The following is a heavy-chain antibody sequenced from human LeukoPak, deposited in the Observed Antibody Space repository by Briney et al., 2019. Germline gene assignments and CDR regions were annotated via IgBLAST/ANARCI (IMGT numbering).Heavy chain of an antibody. CDR3: ARYIRSPLYYFDY. Sequence: GGSLRLSCAASGFTFSSYAMSWARQAPGKGLEWVSTISASGDSTYYADSVKGRFTISRDISRNTLYVQMNSLRAEDTALYYCARYIRSPLYYFDYWGQGTLVTVSS. CDR2: ISASGDST. D-gene: IGHD1-1*01. CDR1: GFTFSSYA. J-gene: IGHJ4*02. V-gene: IGHV3-23*01.